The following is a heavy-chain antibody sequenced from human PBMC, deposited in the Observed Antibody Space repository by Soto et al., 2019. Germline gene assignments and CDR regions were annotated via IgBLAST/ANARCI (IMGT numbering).Heavy chain of an antibody. J-gene: IGHJ5*02. V-gene: IGHV3-30*18. CDR3: AKEVLAVSPWFDP. CDR2: ISYDGSNK. CDR1: GFTFSSYG. D-gene: IGHD3-3*01. Sequence: GGSLRLSCAASGFTFSSYGMHWVRQAPGKGLEWVAVISYDGSNKYYADSVKGRFTISRDNSKNTRYLQMNSLRAEDTAVYYCAKEVLAVSPWFDPWGQGTLVTVSS.